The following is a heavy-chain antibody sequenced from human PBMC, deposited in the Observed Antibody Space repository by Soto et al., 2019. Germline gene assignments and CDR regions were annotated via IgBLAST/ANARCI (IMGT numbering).Heavy chain of an antibody. V-gene: IGHV4-59*01. D-gene: IGHD5-18*01. CDR2: IYYTGST. CDR3: ARGAGFSYASTWFDI. Sequence: SETLSLTCTVSGGSISSFYWTWIRQAPGKGLEWVGHIYYTGSTNYSPALNDRVTISVDTSKNHFSLQLTSVAAADTAVYYCARGAGFSYASTWFDIWGQGTLVTVSS. CDR1: GGSISSFY. J-gene: IGHJ5*02.